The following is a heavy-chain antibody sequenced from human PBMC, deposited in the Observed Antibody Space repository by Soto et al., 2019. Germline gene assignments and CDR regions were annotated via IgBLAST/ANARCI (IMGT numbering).Heavy chain of an antibody. CDR1: GYTFTSYG. J-gene: IGHJ6*02. CDR2: ISAYNGNT. D-gene: IGHD2-2*01. Sequence: GASVKVSCKASGYTFTSYGISWVRQAPGQGLEWMGWISAYNGNTNYAQKLQGRVTMTTDTSTSTAYMELRSLRSDDTAVYYCARFCSSTSCFYYYGMDVWGQGTTVTVS. V-gene: IGHV1-18*01. CDR3: ARFCSSTSCFYYYGMDV.